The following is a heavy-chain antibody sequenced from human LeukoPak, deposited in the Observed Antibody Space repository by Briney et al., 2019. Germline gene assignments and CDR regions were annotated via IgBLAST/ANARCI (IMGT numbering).Heavy chain of an antibody. V-gene: IGHV4-4*07. Sequence: SETLSLTCYVSGGAISSYYWSWIRQPAGKGLEWIGRIYPSGNTKYNPSLKSRVTMLVDTSKNQFSLKLSSVTAADTAVYYCARETLVVVPSATDPYFDYWGQGTLVTVSS. CDR2: IYPSGNT. CDR1: GGAISSYY. J-gene: IGHJ4*02. CDR3: ARETLVVVPSATDPYFDY. D-gene: IGHD2-2*01.